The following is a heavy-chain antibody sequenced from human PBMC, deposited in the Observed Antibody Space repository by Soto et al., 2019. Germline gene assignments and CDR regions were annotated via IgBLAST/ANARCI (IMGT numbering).Heavy chain of an antibody. J-gene: IGHJ4*02. CDR2: INPSAGST. D-gene: IGHD3-10*01. CDR3: ATPSGY. CDR1: GYTFTSQY. Sequence: ASVKVSCKAAGYTFTSQYMHWVRQAPRQGLERMGLINPSAGSTSYAQSLQGRVTMSRDTSTSTVFMDLSSLRSEDTDIYYCATPSGYWGQGTLVTVSS. V-gene: IGHV1-46*01.